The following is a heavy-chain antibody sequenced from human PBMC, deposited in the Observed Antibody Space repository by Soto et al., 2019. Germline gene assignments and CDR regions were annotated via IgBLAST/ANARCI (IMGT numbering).Heavy chain of an antibody. D-gene: IGHD3-10*01. CDR2: IYYSGST. V-gene: IGHV4-59*01. CDR3: ARAGTNMVQFDY. Sequence: SETLSLTCTVSGGSINSYFWSWIRQSPGKGLEWIGHIYYSGSTSYSPSLKSRVSISVDTSKNQFSLEVHSVTAANTAAYYCARAGTNMVQFDYWGQGTLVTVSS. J-gene: IGHJ4*02. CDR1: GGSINSYF.